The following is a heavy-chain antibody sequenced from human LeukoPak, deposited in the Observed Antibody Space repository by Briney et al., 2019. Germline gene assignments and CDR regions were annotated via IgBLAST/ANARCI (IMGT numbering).Heavy chain of an antibody. CDR2: IYYSGST. D-gene: IGHD5-24*01. J-gene: IGHJ4*02. Sequence: SQTLSLTCTVSGGSISSYYWSWIRQPPGKGLEWIGYIYYSGSTNYNPSLKSRVTISVDTSKNQFSLKLSSVTAADTAVYYCARGWVEMATIWGQGTLVTVSS. CDR1: GGSISSYY. CDR3: ARGWVEMATI. V-gene: IGHV4-59*01.